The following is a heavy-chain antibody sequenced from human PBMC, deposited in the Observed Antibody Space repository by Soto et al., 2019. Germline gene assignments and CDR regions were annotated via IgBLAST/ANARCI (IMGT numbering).Heavy chain of an antibody. CDR3: ARGAREKWELRYFDY. J-gene: IGHJ4*02. V-gene: IGHV4-39*07. D-gene: IGHD1-26*01. Sequence: SETLSLTCTVFCGSISSSNYYWGWIRQPPGKGLEWIGEINHSGSTNYNPSLKSRVTISVDTSKNQFSLKLSSVTAADTAVYYCARGAREKWELRYFDYWGQGTLVTVSS. CDR1: CGSISSSNYY. CDR2: INHSGST.